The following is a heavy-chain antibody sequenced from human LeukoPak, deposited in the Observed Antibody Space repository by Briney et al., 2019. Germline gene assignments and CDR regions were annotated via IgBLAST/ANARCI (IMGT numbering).Heavy chain of an antibody. Sequence: ASVEVSCKASGYTFTSYGISWVRQAPGQGLEWMGWISAYNGNTNYAQKLQGRVTMTTDTSTSTAYMELRSLRSDDTAVYYCARDASRYNWTEGNWFDPWGQGTLVTVSS. CDR1: GYTFTSYG. D-gene: IGHD1-20*01. CDR3: ARDASRYNWTEGNWFDP. V-gene: IGHV1-18*01. J-gene: IGHJ5*02. CDR2: ISAYNGNT.